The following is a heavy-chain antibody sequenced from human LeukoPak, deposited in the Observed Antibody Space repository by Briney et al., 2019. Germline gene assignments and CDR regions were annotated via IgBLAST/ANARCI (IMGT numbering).Heavy chain of an antibody. D-gene: IGHD3-10*01. CDR1: GYXFTGYY. CDR2: INPNSGGT. Sequence: ASVKVSCKASGYXFTGYYMHWVRQAPGQGLEWMGWINPNSGGTDYAQKFQGRVTMTRDTSISTAYMEVSRLRSDDTAVYYCARVVGGNYYGSETDDYWGQGTLVTVSS. J-gene: IGHJ4*02. V-gene: IGHV1-2*02. CDR3: ARVVGGNYYGSETDDY.